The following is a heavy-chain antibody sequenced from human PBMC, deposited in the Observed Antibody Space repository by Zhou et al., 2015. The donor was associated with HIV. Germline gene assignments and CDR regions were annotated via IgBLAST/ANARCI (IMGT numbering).Heavy chain of an antibody. D-gene: IGHD3-3*01. CDR2: INPNGGGT. CDR1: GYTFTSHY. J-gene: IGHJ4*02. Sequence: QVQLEQSGAEVKKPGASVKASCKASGYTFTSHYLHWVRQAPGQGPEWMGMINPNGGGTRYAQNFQGRISMTSDTSTSTVYMELSSLTSEDTGVYYCARWAGTGGTNFWSGPFDNWGQGTLVTVSS. CDR3: ARWAGTGGTNFWSGPFDN. V-gene: IGHV1-46*01.